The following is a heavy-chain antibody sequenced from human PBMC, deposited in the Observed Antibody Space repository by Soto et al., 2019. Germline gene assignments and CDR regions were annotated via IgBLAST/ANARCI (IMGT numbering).Heavy chain of an antibody. V-gene: IGHV3-72*01. J-gene: IGHJ4*02. D-gene: IGHD1-26*01. CDR2: IKNKANSYTT. Sequence: EVQLVESGGGLVQPGGSLRLSCAASGFTFSAHYMDWVRQAPGKGLEWVGRIKNKANSYTTEYAASVEGRFTISREDSQNSLYLQMNSLQTEDTAVYYCARVSLVGPSGGRYFDYWGQGSQVAVS. CDR3: ARVSLVGPSGGRYFDY. CDR1: GFTFSAHY.